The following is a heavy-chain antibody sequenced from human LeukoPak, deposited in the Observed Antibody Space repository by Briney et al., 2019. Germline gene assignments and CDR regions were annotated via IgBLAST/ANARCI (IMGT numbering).Heavy chain of an antibody. CDR2: IKQGGSDK. J-gene: IGHJ5*02. CDR3: ARDPFDL. Sequence: GGSLRLSYEASGFTLSNYWMTWVRQAPGKGLEWVATIKQGGSDKFYVDSVKGRFTISGDNAKNSLFLEMNSLRVEDTAVYYCARDPFDLWGQGTRVTVSS. CDR1: GFTLSNYW. V-gene: IGHV3-7*01.